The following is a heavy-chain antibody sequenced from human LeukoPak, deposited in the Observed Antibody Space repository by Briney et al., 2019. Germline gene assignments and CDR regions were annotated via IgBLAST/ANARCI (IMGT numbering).Heavy chain of an antibody. Sequence: GGSLRLSCAASGFTFSSYSMNWVRQAPGKGLEWVSSIGSSSSYIYYADSVKGRFTISRDNAKNSLYLQMNSLRAEETAVYYCGRGGPLPGVADSFEYWGQGTLVTVSS. CDR3: GRGGPLPGVADSFEY. CDR1: GFTFSSYS. D-gene: IGHD6-19*01. CDR2: IGSSSSYI. V-gene: IGHV3-21*01. J-gene: IGHJ4*02.